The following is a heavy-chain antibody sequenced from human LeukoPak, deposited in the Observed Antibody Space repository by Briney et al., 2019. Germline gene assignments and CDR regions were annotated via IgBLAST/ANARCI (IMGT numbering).Heavy chain of an antibody. J-gene: IGHJ6*03. V-gene: IGHV1-46*01. D-gene: IGHD6-19*01. CDR2: INPSGGST. CDR1: GYTFTSYY. CDR3: ATPGARGQWLAPMDV. Sequence: GASVRVSCKASGYTFTSYYMHWVRQAPGQGLEWMGIINPSGGSTSYAQKFQGRVTMTRDMSTSTAYMELSSLRSEDTAVYYCATPGARGQWLAPMDVWGKGTTVTISS.